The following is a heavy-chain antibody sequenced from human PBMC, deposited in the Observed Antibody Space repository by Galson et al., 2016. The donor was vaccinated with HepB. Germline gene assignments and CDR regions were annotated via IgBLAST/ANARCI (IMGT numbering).Heavy chain of an antibody. D-gene: IGHD6-6*01. J-gene: IGHJ4*02. V-gene: IGHV3-21*01. CDR3: VRERLDYTSTSGIDY. CDR1: GFTFSTYT. CDR2: ITPSSSYI. Sequence: SLRLSCAASGFTFSTYTMNWVRQAPGKGLEWLSSITPSSSYIFYADSVKGRITISRDNAKNSLFLQMNSLRAEDTAAYYCVRERLDYTSTSGIDYWGQGTRVPVSS.